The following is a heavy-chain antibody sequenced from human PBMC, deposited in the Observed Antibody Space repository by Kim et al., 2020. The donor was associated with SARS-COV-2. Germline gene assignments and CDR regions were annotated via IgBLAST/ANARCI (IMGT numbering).Heavy chain of an antibody. CDR1: GFTFSSYA. Sequence: GGSLRLSCAASGFTFSSYAMHWVRQAPGKGLEWVAVIWYDGSNKYYADSVKGRFTISRDNSKNTLYLQMNSLRAEDTAVYYCAKGKTTVTTYPPFDYWGQGTLVTVSS. V-gene: IGHV3-33*06. D-gene: IGHD4-17*01. J-gene: IGHJ4*02. CDR2: IWYDGSNK. CDR3: AKGKTTVTTYPPFDY.